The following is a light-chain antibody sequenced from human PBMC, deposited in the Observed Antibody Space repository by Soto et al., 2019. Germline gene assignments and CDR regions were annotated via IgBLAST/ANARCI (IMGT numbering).Light chain of an antibody. V-gene: IGKV3-15*01. CDR1: QSVSVN. Sequence: EIVMTQSPATLSVSPGERATLSCRASQSVSVNLAWYQQKPGQSPRLLLYGASTRATGIPARFSGSGSGTEFTLTISSLQSEDFAVYYCQQYHNWPPLTFGGGTKVEIK. CDR2: GAS. CDR3: QQYHNWPPLT. J-gene: IGKJ4*01.